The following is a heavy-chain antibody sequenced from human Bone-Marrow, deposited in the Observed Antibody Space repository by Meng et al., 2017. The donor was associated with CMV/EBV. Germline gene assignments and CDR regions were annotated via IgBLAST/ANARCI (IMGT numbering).Heavy chain of an antibody. V-gene: IGHV1-69*04. CDR2: IIPILGIA. J-gene: IGHJ6*02. D-gene: IGHD2-2*01. CDR1: GGTFSSYT. CDR3: AREAVVVPAYYYYYGMEV. Sequence: SVKVSCKASGGTFSSYTISWVRQAPGQGLEWMGRIIPILGIANYAQKFQGRVTITADKSTSTAYMELSSLRSEDTAVYYCAREAVVVPAYYYYYGMEVWGQGNTVNVAS.